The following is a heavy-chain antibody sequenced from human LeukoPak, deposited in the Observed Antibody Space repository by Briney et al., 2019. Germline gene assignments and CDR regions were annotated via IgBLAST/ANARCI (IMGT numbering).Heavy chain of an antibody. J-gene: IGHJ4*02. Sequence: GESLKISCKCSGYTFTNSWIAGVRQMPGKGLEWMGIIYLRDSDTRYSPSFQGQVTISADKSISTAYVQWSSLKASDTAMYYCATKDYSTAWWFDYWGQGTLVTVSS. D-gene: IGHD2-21*01. CDR3: ATKDYSTAWWFDY. CDR1: GYTFTNSW. CDR2: IYLRDSDT. V-gene: IGHV5-51*01.